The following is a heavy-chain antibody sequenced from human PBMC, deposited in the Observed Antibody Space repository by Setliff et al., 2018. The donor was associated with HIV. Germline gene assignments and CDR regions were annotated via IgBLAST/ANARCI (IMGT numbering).Heavy chain of an antibody. CDR1: GDSVRSRPYY. CDR3: ARSPRIGVAGEFEY. D-gene: IGHD6-19*01. CDR2: FDSTGGT. V-gene: IGHV4-61*02. J-gene: IGHJ4*02. Sequence: SETLSLTCTVSGDSVRSRPYYWNWIRQPAGKGLEWIGRFDSTGGTDYNPSLKSRVTISLDTSRNQFSLKVNSVTAADTAVYYCARSPRIGVAGEFEYWGQGTLVTVSS.